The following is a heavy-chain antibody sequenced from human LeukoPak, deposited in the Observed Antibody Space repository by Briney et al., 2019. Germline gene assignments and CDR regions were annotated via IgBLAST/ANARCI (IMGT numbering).Heavy chain of an antibody. CDR1: GYTFTSYD. V-gene: IGHV1-8*01. Sequence: ASVKVSCKASGYTFTSYDINWVRQATGQGLEWMGWMNPNSGNTGYAQKFQGRVTMTRNTSISTAYMELSSLRSEDTAVYYCARGRKSPGSYSVYYGMDVWGQGTTVTVSS. J-gene: IGHJ6*02. CDR2: MNPNSGNT. D-gene: IGHD1-26*01. CDR3: ARGRKSPGSYSVYYGMDV.